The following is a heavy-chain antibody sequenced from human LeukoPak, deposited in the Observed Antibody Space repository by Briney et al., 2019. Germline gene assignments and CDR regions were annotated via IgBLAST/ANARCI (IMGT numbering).Heavy chain of an antibody. CDR3: TRGGGGRPFDY. CDR1: GFXFSTCW. CDR2: INTDGSST. J-gene: IGHJ4*02. D-gene: IGHD3-16*01. Sequence: GGSLRLPCAASGFXFSTCWMYWVRQAPGKGLVWVARINTDGSSTTYADSVKGRVTISRDHAKNTVYLEMNSLRAEDTAVYYCTRGGGGRPFDYWGQGTLVTVSS. V-gene: IGHV3-74*03.